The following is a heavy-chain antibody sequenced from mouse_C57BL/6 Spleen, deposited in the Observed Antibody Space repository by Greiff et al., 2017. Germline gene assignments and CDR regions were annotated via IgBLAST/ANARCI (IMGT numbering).Heavy chain of an antibody. CDR3: ARRTALED. J-gene: IGHJ2*01. CDR1: GYTFTSYW. V-gene: IGHV1-55*01. CDR2: IYPGSGST. Sequence: QVQLQQPGAELVKPGASVQMSCKASGYTFTSYWLTWVKPRPGQGLEWIGDIYPGSGSTNYNEKFKSKATLTVDTSSSTADMQLSSLTSEDSAVYYGARRTALEDWGQGTTLTVSS.